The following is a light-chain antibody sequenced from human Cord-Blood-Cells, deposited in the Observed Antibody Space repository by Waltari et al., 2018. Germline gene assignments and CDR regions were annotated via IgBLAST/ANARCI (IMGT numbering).Light chain of an antibody. V-gene: IGKV1-39*01. J-gene: IGKJ4*01. Sequence: DIQMTQSPSSLSASVGDRVTITCRASQSISSYLNWYQQKPGKAPQLLIYAASSLQSGVPSRFSGSGSGTDFTLTISSLQPEDFATYYCQQSYSSPPENTFGGGTRVEIK. CDR1: QSISSY. CDR3: QQSYSSPPENT. CDR2: AAS.